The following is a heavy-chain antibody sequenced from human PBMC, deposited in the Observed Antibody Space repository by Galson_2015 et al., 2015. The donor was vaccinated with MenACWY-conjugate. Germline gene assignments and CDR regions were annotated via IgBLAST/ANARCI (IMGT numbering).Heavy chain of an antibody. CDR3: AKANSGGICTSGWACWFDP. D-gene: IGHD2-15*01. V-gene: IGHV3-23*01. Sequence: SLRLSCAASGFTFTNYAMNWVRQAPGKGLERVSSIGGSGTTYYADSVKGRFTISRDNSKNMVYLQMNSLRAEDTATYYCAKANSGGICTSGWACWFDPWGQGSLVIVSS. CDR1: GFTFTNYA. CDR2: IGGSGTT. J-gene: IGHJ5*02.